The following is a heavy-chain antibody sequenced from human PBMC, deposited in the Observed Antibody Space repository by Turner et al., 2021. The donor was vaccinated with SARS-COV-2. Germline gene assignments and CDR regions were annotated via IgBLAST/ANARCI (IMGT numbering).Heavy chain of an antibody. CDR2: ISGSGGST. CDR1: RLTFGSYA. J-gene: IGHJ1*01. D-gene: IGHD6-19*01. Sequence: EVQLLESGGGLVQPGGSLRLSCAASRLTFGSYAMSWVRQAPGKGLEWVSGISGSGGSTFYADSVKGRFTISRDNSKNTLYLQMNSLRAEDTAVYYCAKDPGVSSGPVLEYFQHWGQGTLVTVSS. V-gene: IGHV3-23*01. CDR3: AKDPGVSSGPVLEYFQH.